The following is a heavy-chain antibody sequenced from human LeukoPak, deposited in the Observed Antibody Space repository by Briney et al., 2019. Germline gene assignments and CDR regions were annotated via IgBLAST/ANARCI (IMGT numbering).Heavy chain of an antibody. CDR1: GFSFSRYW. J-gene: IGHJ5*01. D-gene: IGHD3-10*01. V-gene: IGHV3-7*01. CDR2: IKGDGNGK. Sequence: GGSLTLSCAASGFSFSRYWMNWVRQAPGKGLEWVANIKGDGNGKNYVDSVKGRFYISRDNATNSLYLQMDSLRAEDTAVYYCAKEGAYPIITYDSWGQGALVTVSS. CDR3: AKEGAYPIITYDS.